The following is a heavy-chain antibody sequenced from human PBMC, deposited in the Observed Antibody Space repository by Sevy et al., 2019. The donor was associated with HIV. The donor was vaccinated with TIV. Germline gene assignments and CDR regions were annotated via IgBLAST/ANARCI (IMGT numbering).Heavy chain of an antibody. J-gene: IGHJ4*02. CDR2: LSFGCGEI. Sequence: GGSLRLSCAASGFTFSKYSMSWVRQPPGKGLEWVSNLSFGCGEINYADSVKGRFTISRDNSKSSVYLQMNNLRPEDTCVYYCAREGCTKPHDYWGQGTLVTVSS. V-gene: IGHV3-23*01. D-gene: IGHD2-8*01. CDR3: AREGCTKPHDY. CDR1: GFTFSKYS.